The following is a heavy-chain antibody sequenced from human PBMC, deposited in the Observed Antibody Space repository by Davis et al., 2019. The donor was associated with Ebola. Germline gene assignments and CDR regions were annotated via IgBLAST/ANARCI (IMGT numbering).Heavy chain of an antibody. V-gene: IGHV3-74*01. CDR1: GFNFSSYW. Sequence: PGGSLRLSCQAHGFNFSSYWMHWVRQAPGKGLVWVSRINSDGSVTSYADSVKGRFIISRDNAKRTLFLQMNSLRAEDTALYYCANGFDYNFGFWGQGTLVTVSS. CDR3: ANGFDYNFGF. D-gene: IGHD4-11*01. J-gene: IGHJ4*02. CDR2: INSDGSVT.